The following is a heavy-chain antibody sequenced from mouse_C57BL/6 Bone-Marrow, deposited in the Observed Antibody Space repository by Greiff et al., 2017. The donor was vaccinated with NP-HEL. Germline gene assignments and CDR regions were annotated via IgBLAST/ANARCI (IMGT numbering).Heavy chain of an antibody. V-gene: IGHV14-4*01. CDR2: IDPENGDT. Sequence: EVQLQQSGAELVRPGASVKLSCTASGFTIKDDYMHWVKQRPEQGLEWIGWIDPENGDTEYASKFQGKATITADTSSNTAYLQLSSLTSEDTAVYYCTTITTVVNFDYWGQGTTLTVSS. CDR1: GFTIKDDY. J-gene: IGHJ2*01. CDR3: TTITTVVNFDY. D-gene: IGHD1-1*01.